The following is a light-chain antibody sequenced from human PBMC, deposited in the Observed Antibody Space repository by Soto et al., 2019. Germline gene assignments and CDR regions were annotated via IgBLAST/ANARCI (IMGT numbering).Light chain of an antibody. Sequence: DIVMTQSPDSLAVSLGERATINCKSSQSVLYSSNSKNYLNWYQQTPRQPPKLLIYWASTRESGVPDRFSGSGSGTDFTLTISSLQAEDVAVYYCQQYYSSTLTFGQGTKVEIK. J-gene: IGKJ1*01. CDR1: QSVLYSSNSKNY. V-gene: IGKV4-1*01. CDR2: WAS. CDR3: QQYYSSTLT.